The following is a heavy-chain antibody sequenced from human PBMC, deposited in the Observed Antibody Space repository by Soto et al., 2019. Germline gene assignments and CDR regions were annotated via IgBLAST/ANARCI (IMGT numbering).Heavy chain of an antibody. J-gene: IGHJ4*02. V-gene: IGHV5-51*01. Sequence: GESLKISCKGSGYSFTNYWIGWVRQMPGKGLEWMGIIYPGDSDTRYSPSFQGQVTISADKSISTAYLQWSSLKASDTAMYYCARLGWLQLSGVETWGQGTLVTVSS. CDR3: ARLGWLQLSGVET. CDR2: IYPGDSDT. D-gene: IGHD5-12*01. CDR1: GYSFTNYW.